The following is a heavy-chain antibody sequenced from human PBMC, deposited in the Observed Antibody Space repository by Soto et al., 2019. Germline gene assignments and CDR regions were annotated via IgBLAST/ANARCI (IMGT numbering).Heavy chain of an antibody. D-gene: IGHD1-26*01. CDR3: ARGQWGAFDL. V-gene: IGHV3-74*01. CDR2: IHSDGSST. CDR1: GFTFSNYW. Sequence: DVQLVESGGGSVQPGGSLSLSCAATGFTFSNYWMHWVRQAPGKGLVWVSRIHSDGSSTTDADSVKGRFTISRDNAKNTLYLQMNSLRAEDTAVYYCARGQWGAFDLWGQGTMVTVAS. J-gene: IGHJ3*01.